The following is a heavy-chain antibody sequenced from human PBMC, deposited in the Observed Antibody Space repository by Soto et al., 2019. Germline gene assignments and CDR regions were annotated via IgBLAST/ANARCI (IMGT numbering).Heavy chain of an antibody. J-gene: IGHJ6*02. V-gene: IGHV1-69*01. CDR2: SIPIFGTA. CDR3: ARHGHYYDSSGYTYYYYGMDV. Sequence: QVQLVQSGAEVKKPGSSVKVSCKASGGTFSSYAISWVRQAPGQGLEWMGGSIPIFGTANYAQKFQGRVTITADESTSTAYMELSSLRSEDTAVYYCARHGHYYDSSGYTYYYYGMDVWGQGTTVTVSS. CDR1: GGTFSSYA. D-gene: IGHD3-22*01.